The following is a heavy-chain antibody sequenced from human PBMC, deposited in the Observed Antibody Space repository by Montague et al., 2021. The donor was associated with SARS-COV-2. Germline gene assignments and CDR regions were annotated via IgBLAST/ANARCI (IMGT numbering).Heavy chain of an antibody. CDR2: LNPNNDNR. D-gene: IGHD2-15*01. Sequence: SVKVSCKASGYTFTNYDINWVRQAPGQGLEWMGWLNPNNDNRGYTQKFEGRVTMTRNTSISTAYMELSSLRSEDTAVYYCARAEYCSGGSCGYYYYSMDVWGQGTSVTVSS. CDR1: GYTFTNYD. CDR3: ARAEYCSGGSCGYYYYSMDV. V-gene: IGHV1-8*01. J-gene: IGHJ6*02.